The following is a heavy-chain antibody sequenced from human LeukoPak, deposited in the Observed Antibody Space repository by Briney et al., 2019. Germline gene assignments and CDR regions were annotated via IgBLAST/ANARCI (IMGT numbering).Heavy chain of an antibody. CDR2: IYYSGST. CDR3: ARDSGVGARYFDY. CDR1: GDSISSYY. Sequence: PSETLSLTCTVSGDSISSYYWSWIRQPPGKGLEWIGYIYYSGSTNYNPSLKSRVTISVDTSKNQFSLKLSSVTAADTAVYYCARDSGVGARYFDYWGQGTLVTVSS. D-gene: IGHD1-26*01. V-gene: IGHV4-59*08. J-gene: IGHJ4*02.